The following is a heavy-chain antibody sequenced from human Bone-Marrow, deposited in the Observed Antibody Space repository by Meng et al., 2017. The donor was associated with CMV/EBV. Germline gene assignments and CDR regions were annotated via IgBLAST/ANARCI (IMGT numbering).Heavy chain of an antibody. Sequence: ASVKVSCKASGYTFTGYYMHWVRQAPGQGPEWMGWINPSSGGTKNAQKFQGRVTMTRDTSISTAYMELSRLRSDDTAVYFCARAHPYDFWSGSVRGQGTTVTVSS. D-gene: IGHD3-3*01. J-gene: IGHJ6*02. CDR2: INPSSGGT. CDR1: GYTFTGYY. CDR3: ARAHPYDFWSGSV. V-gene: IGHV1-2*02.